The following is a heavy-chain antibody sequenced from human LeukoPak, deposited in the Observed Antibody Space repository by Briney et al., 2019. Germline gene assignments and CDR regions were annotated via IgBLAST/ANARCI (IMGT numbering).Heavy chain of an antibody. Sequence: SETLSLTCTVSGGSISSYYWSWIRQPPGKGLEWIGYIYYSGSTNYNPSLKSRVTISVDTSKNQFSLKLSSVTAADTAVYYCARPNSSGWYYFDYWGQGTLVTVSS. CDR3: ARPNSSGWYYFDY. J-gene: IGHJ4*02. CDR2: IYYSGST. CDR1: GGSISSYY. V-gene: IGHV4-59*08. D-gene: IGHD6-19*01.